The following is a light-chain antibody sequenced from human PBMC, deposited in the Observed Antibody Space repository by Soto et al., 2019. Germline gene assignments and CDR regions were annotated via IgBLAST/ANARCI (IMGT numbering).Light chain of an antibody. V-gene: IGKV4-1*01. CDR1: QRLSYSSNDKNS. CDR2: WSS. Sequence: DIVMTQSPDSLAVSLGERAAINCKSSQRLSYSSNDKNSLAWYQQKPGQPPKLLIYWSSTRESGVPDRFGGSGSGAEFTLTISSLQAEDVAVYYCQQYYSTPPTFGQGTKLEIK. CDR3: QQYYSTPPT. J-gene: IGKJ2*01.